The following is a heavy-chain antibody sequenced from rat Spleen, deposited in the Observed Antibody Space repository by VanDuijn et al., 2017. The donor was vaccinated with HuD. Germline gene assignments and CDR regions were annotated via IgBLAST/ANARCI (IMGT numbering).Heavy chain of an antibody. J-gene: IGHJ2*01. CDR2: ISSSGDNT. CDR3: TTGVY. V-gene: IGHV5-46*01. CDR1: GFTFSYFP. Sequence: EVQLVESGGGLVQPGRSMKLSCVASGFTFSYFPMAWVRQAPTKGLEWVATISSSGDNTYYRDSVKGRFTISRDNAKSTLYLQMDSLRSEDTATYYCTTGVYWGQGVMVTVSS.